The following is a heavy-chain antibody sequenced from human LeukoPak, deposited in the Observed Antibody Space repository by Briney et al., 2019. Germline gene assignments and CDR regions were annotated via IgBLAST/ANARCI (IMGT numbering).Heavy chain of an antibody. J-gene: IGHJ3*02. CDR1: GFTFHSYD. CDR3: ARTSKITSVMDI. CDR2: IDAAGNT. Sequence: PGGSLRLSCAASGFTFHSYDMHWVRQATGKGLEWVSAIDAAGNTFYPGSVRGRSTISRENAKNSLYLQMNNVRAGDTAVYYCARTSKITSVMDIWGQGTMVTVSS. D-gene: IGHD3-16*01. V-gene: IGHV3-13*01.